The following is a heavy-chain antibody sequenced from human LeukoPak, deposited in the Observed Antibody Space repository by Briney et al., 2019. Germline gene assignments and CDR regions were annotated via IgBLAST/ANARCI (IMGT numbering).Heavy chain of an antibody. CDR3: ARGPYYYDSSGTNWFDP. D-gene: IGHD3-22*01. CDR2: INPNSGGT. J-gene: IGHJ5*02. Sequence: ASVKVSCKASGYTFTGYYMHWVRQAPGQGLEWMGRINPNSGGTNCAQKFQGRVTMTRDTSISTAYMELSRLRSDDTAVYYCARGPYYYDSSGTNWFDPWGQGTLVTVSS. CDR1: GYTFTGYY. V-gene: IGHV1-2*06.